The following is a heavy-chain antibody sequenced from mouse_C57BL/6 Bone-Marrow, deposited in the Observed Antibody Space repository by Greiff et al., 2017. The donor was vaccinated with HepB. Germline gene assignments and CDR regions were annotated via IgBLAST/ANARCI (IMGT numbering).Heavy chain of an antibody. J-gene: IGHJ3*01. V-gene: IGHV3-6*01. CDR3: ARDYGHFAY. CDR1: GYSITSGYY. D-gene: IGHD1-2*01. CDR2: ISYDGSN. Sequence: ESGPGLVKPSQSLSLTCSVTGYSITSGYYWNWIRQFPGNKLEWMGYISYDGSNNYNPSLKNRISITRDTSKNQFFLKLNSVTTEDTATYYCARDYGHFAYWGQGTLVTVSA.